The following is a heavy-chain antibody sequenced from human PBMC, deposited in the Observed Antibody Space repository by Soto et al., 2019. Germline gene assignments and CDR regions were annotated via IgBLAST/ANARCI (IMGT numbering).Heavy chain of an antibody. V-gene: IGHV3-43*01. CDR1: GFTFSNYY. Sequence: GGSLRLSCVGSGFTFSNYYMSWVRQAPGKGLQWVSYINWDGRIAMYADSVKGRFTISRDNTNNHLYLQMNSLRSDDTALYYCAKDEGAAVESPGDWGHGTLVTVSS. CDR2: INWDGRIA. D-gene: IGHD6-13*01. CDR3: AKDEGAAVESPGD. J-gene: IGHJ4*01.